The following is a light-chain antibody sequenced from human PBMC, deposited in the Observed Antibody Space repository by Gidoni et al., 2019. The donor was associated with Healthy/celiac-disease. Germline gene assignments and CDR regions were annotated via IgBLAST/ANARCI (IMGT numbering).Light chain of an antibody. V-gene: IGLV3-19*01. CDR1: SLRSYN. Sequence: SSELTQDPAVSVALGQTVRITCQGDSLRSYNASWYQQKPGQAPVLVIYGKNNRPSGIPDRFSGSSSGNTASLTITGAHAEDEADYYCNSRDSSGNPWVFGGGTKLTVL. CDR2: GKN. CDR3: NSRDSSGNPWV. J-gene: IGLJ3*02.